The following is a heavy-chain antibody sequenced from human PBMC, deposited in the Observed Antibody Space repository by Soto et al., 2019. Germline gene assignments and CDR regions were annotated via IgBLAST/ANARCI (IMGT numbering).Heavy chain of an antibody. Sequence: GSLRLSCAASGFTFSSYAMHWVRQAPGKGLEWVAVISYDGSNKYYTDSVKGRFTISRDNSKNTLYLQMNSLRAEDTAVYYCAREFSDAFDIWGQGTMVTVSS. V-gene: IGHV3-30-3*01. J-gene: IGHJ3*02. D-gene: IGHD3-3*01. CDR1: GFTFSSYA. CDR3: AREFSDAFDI. CDR2: ISYDGSNK.